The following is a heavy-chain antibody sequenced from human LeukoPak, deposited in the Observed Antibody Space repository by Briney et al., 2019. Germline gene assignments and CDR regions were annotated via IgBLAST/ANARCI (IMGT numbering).Heavy chain of an antibody. CDR1: GGSISSGGYY. V-gene: IGHV4-31*11. CDR3: ARDNPSSSWYPTGYDY. Sequence: SETLSLTCAVSGGSISSGGYYWSWIRQHPGKGLEWIGYIYYSGSTYNNPSLKSRVTISVDTSKNQFSLKLSSVTAADTAVYYCARDNPSSSWYPTGYDYWGQGILVTVSS. J-gene: IGHJ4*02. CDR2: IYYSGST. D-gene: IGHD6-13*01.